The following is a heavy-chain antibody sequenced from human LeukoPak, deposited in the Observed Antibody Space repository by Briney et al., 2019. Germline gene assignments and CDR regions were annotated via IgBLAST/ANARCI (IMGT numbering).Heavy chain of an antibody. J-gene: IGHJ5*02. D-gene: IGHD3-22*01. V-gene: IGHV1-8*01. CDR3: ARSSIGSSGGGFDP. Sequence: ASVNVSCKASGYTFTIYDINWVRQATGQGLEWMGWMNPNSDNTGYAQKFQGSITMTRNTSISTAYLEVSSLRSADTAVYYCARSSIGSSGGGFDPWGQGTLVTVSS. CDR2: MNPNSDNT. CDR1: GYTFTIYD.